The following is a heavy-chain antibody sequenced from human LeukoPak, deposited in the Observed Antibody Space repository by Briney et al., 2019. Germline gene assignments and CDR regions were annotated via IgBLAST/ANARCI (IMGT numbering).Heavy chain of an antibody. V-gene: IGHV3-21*01. J-gene: IGHJ4*02. CDR3: ARDTQYSSGCLDY. CDR2: ISMVSSYI. D-gene: IGHD6-19*01. Sequence: GGSLRLSCAASGFTFSSYSMNWVRQAPGKGLEGVSSISMVSSYIYYADSVKGLFTISRDNAKTSLYLQRNSLRAENTVLYYCARDTQYSSGCLDYWGQGTLVTVSS. CDR1: GFTFSSYS.